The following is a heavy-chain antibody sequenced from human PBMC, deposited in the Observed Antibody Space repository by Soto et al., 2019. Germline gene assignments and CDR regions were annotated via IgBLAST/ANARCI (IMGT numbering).Heavy chain of an antibody. Sequence: XGTLAVTCTVSGGSISSNYWTWIRQPPGKGLEWIGYVYNSGSTNYNPSLKSRVTISEDTSKSQFSLKVNSMTAADTAVYYCARYRREAVAGYTLDNWGQGILVTVSS. J-gene: IGHJ4*02. V-gene: IGHV4-59*01. CDR2: VYNSGST. CDR1: GGSISSNY. D-gene: IGHD6-13*01. CDR3: ARYRREAVAGYTLDN.